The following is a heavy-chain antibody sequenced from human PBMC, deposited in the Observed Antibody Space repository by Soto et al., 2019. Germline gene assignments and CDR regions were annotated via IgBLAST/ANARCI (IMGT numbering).Heavy chain of an antibody. CDR1: GFTFSNYA. CDR2: ISGNGGST. Sequence: EVQLLESGGGLVQPGGSLRLSCAASGFTFSNYAMSWVRQAPGKGLEWVSGISGNGGSTNYADSVKGRFTISRDNSKHTLYLQMNSLRAEDTAVYYCARAGDYYDSSGIGDYWGQGTLVTVSS. D-gene: IGHD3-22*01. CDR3: ARAGDYYDSSGIGDY. V-gene: IGHV3-23*01. J-gene: IGHJ4*02.